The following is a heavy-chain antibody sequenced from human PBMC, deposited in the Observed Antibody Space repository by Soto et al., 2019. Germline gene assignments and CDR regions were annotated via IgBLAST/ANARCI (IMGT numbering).Heavy chain of an antibody. D-gene: IGHD3-10*01. CDR2: IYYSGST. V-gene: IGHV4-59*01. CDR3: ASRMVRGTFYYYGMDV. Sequence: SETLSVTCTVSGGSISSYYWSWIRQPPGKGLEWIGYIYYSGSTNYNPSLKSRVTISVDTSKNQFSLKLSSVTAADTAVYYCASRMVRGTFYYYGMDVWGQGTTVTVSS. CDR1: GGSISSYY. J-gene: IGHJ6*02.